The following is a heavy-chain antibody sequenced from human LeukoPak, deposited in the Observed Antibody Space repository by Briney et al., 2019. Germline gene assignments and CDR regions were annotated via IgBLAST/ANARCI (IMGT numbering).Heavy chain of an antibody. CDR3: ARSPTPPIAAAGTGWFDP. CDR2: INPSGGST. D-gene: IGHD6-13*01. CDR1: GYTFTSYY. Sequence: ASVKVSCKASGYTFTSYYMHWVRQAPGQGLEWMGIINPSGGSTSYAQKFQGRVTITADKSTSTAYMELSNLRSEDTAVYYCARSPTPPIAAAGTGWFDPWGQGTLVTVSS. J-gene: IGHJ5*02. V-gene: IGHV1-46*01.